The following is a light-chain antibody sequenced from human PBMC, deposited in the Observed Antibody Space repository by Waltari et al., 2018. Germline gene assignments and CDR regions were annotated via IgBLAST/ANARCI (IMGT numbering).Light chain of an antibody. CDR2: DAS. Sequence: EIVLTQSPATLSLSPGERATLSCRASQSVSSSLAWYQQTPGQAPRLLIYDASNRATGIPARFIGSRSGTDFTLTISSLEPEDFTVYYCQLRTNLMFTFGQGSKLEI. J-gene: IGKJ2*01. V-gene: IGKV3-11*01. CDR1: QSVSSS. CDR3: QLRTNLMFT.